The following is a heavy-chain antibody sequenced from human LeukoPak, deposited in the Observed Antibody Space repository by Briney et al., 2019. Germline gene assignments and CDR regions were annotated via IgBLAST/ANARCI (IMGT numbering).Heavy chain of an antibody. V-gene: IGHV1-24*01. CDR3: ATGEGAYCGGDCYSDAFDI. CDR2: FNPEDGET. CDR1: GYTLTDLS. D-gene: IGHD2-21*02. J-gene: IGHJ3*02. Sequence: ASVKVSCKVSGYTLTDLSMHWVRQAPGKGLEWMGGFNPEDGETNYAQKFQGRVTMTEDTSTDTAYMELSSLRSEDAAVDYYATGEGAYCGGDCYSDAFDIWGQGTMVTVSS.